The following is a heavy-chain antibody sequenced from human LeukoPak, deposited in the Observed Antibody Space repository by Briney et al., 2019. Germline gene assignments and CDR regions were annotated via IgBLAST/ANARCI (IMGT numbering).Heavy chain of an antibody. V-gene: IGHV6-1*01. CDR3: ARGYYYGSGSYSFDY. D-gene: IGHD3-10*01. CDR2: TYYRSKWYS. Sequence: SQTLSFTCVISGDSVSSKSSAWNWIRQSPSRGLEWLGRTYYRSKWYSEYELSVQSRIIIKPDTSKNQFSLQLNSVTPEDTAVYYCARGYYYGSGSYSFDYWGQGTLVTVSS. CDR1: GDSVSSKSSA. J-gene: IGHJ4*02.